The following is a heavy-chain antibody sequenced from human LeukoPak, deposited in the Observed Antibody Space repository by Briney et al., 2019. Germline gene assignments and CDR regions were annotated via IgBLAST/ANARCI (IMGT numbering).Heavy chain of an antibody. J-gene: IGHJ4*02. CDR2: ISSSSSTT. CDR3: AREPPPSPYGDHGDY. CDR1: GFTFSSYS. D-gene: IGHD4-17*01. Sequence: GGSLRLSCAASGFTFSSYSMNWVRQAPGKGLEWVSYISSSSSTTYYADSVKGRFTISRDNAKNSLYMQMNSLRAEDTAVYYCAREPPPSPYGDHGDYWGQGTLVTVSS. V-gene: IGHV3-48*04.